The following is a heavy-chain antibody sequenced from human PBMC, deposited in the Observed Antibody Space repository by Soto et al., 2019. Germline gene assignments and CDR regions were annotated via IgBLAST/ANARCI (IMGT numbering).Heavy chain of an antibody. CDR1: GFTFSSYS. CDR2: ISGSGGST. D-gene: IGHD2-2*01. CDR3: SKEVGYCSSTRCYLYYYYGMDV. V-gene: IGHV3-23*01. Sequence: GGSLRLSCAASGFTFSSYSISWVRQAPWKGLEWVSAISGSGGSTYYADSVKGRFTISRDNSKNTLYLQMNSLRAEDTAVYYCSKEVGYCSSTRCYLYYYYGMDVGGQGTKV. J-gene: IGHJ6*02.